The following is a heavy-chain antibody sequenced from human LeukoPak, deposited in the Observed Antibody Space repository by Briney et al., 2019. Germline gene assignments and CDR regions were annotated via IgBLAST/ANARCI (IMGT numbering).Heavy chain of an antibody. CDR3: AKPYYYDSSGYYYYYYYGMDV. J-gene: IGHJ6*02. V-gene: IGHV1-2*02. CDR2: INPNSGGT. Sequence: GASVKVSCKASGYTFTGYYMHWVRQAPGQGLEWMGWINPNSGGTNYAQKFQGRVTMTRDTSISTAYMELSRLRSDGTAVYYCAKPYYYDSSGYYYYYYYGMDVWGQGTTVTVSS. CDR1: GYTFTGYY. D-gene: IGHD3-22*01.